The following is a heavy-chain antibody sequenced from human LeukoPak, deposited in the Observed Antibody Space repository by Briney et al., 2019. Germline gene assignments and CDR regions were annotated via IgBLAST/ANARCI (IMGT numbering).Heavy chain of an antibody. CDR2: VYYSGST. J-gene: IGHJ4*02. CDR1: GGSISSYY. Sequence: SETLSLTCAVSGGSISSYYWSWIRQPPGKGLEWIGYVYYSGSTNYNPSLKSRVSISVDTSKNHFSLNLSSVTAADTAVYYCARGPSGSLFDYWGQGTLVTVPS. D-gene: IGHD3-22*01. V-gene: IGHV4-59*01. CDR3: ARGPSGSLFDY.